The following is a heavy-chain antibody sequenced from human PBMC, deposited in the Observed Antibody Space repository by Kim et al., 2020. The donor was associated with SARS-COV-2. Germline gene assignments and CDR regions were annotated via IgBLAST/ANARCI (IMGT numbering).Heavy chain of an antibody. D-gene: IGHD2-21*01. V-gene: IGHV3-23*01. CDR2: ISGSGGST. CDR3: ANRLHGCGGDCPGGAFDI. J-gene: IGHJ3*02. Sequence: GGSLRLSCAASGFTFSSYAMGWVRQAPGKGLEWVSAISGSGGSTYYADSVKGRFTISRDNSKNTLYLQMNSLRAEDTAVYYCANRLHGCGGDCPGGAFDIWGQGTMVTVSS. CDR1: GFTFSSYA.